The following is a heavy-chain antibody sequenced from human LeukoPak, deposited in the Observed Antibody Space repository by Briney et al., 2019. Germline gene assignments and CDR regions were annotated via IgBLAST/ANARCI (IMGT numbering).Heavy chain of an antibody. Sequence: GESLKISCKGSGYSFTSYWIGWVRQLPGKGLEWMGIIYPVDSDTRYSPSFQGQVTFPADKSISTAYLQWSSLKASDTAMYYCARRQGMTTAYFDYWGQGTLVTVSS. V-gene: IGHV5-51*01. CDR2: IYPVDSDT. D-gene: IGHD4-17*01. CDR1: GYSFTSYW. CDR3: ARRQGMTTAYFDY. J-gene: IGHJ4*02.